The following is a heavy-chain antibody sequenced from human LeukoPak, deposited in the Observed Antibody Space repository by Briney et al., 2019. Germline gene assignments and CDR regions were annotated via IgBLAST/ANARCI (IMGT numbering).Heavy chain of an antibody. CDR1: GFTFSSYA. J-gene: IGHJ4*02. Sequence: PGGSLRLSCAASGFTFSSYAMSWVRQAPGKGLEWVSAISGSGGSTYYADSVKGRFTISRDNSKNTLYLQMNSLRAEDTAIYYCAKDAYYYDSSGYYDGGSFDYWGQGTLVTVSS. CDR2: ISGSGGST. CDR3: AKDAYYYDSSGYYDGGSFDY. D-gene: IGHD3-22*01. V-gene: IGHV3-23*01.